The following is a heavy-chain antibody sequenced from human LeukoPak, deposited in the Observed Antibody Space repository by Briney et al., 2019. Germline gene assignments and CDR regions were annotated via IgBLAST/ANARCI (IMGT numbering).Heavy chain of an antibody. Sequence: GSSVKVSCKASGYTFTSYDINWVRQATGQGLEWMGWMNPNSGNTGYAQKFQGRVTMTRNTSISTAYMELSSLRSEDTAVYYCARGQFIAVAASDYWGQGTLVTVSS. CDR2: MNPNSGNT. CDR1: GYTFTSYD. V-gene: IGHV1-8*01. D-gene: IGHD6-19*01. CDR3: ARGQFIAVAASDY. J-gene: IGHJ4*02.